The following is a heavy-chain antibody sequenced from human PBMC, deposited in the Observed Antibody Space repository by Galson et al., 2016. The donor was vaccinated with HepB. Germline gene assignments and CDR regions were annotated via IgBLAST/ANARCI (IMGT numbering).Heavy chain of an antibody. CDR1: GFTFNSFA. CDR2: INRDGDSI. D-gene: IGHD6-19*01. CDR3: ARAHQFLWGGSGWQYYYYYYYMDV. V-gene: IGHV3-48*02. J-gene: IGHJ6*03. Sequence: SLRLSCAASGFTFNSFAMSWVRQAPGKGLEWLSYINRDGDSIYYADSVRGRFTVSRDNAKNSLYLQLNGLRDEDTAVYYCARAHQFLWGGSGWQYYYYYYYMDVWGQGTTVTVSS.